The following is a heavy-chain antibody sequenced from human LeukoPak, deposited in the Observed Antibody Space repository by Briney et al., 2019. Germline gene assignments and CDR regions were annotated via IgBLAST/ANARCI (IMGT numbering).Heavy chain of an antibody. CDR2: IYSDGGT. V-gene: IGHV3-66*01. D-gene: IGHD5-24*01. Sequence: PGGSLRLSCAASGFTVSNNYMSWVRQAPGKGLEWVSVIYSDGGTFYSDSVKGRFTISRDNSKNTLYLQINSLRAEDTAVYYCARDRDGYSHWGQGTLVTVSS. J-gene: IGHJ4*02. CDR3: ARDRDGYSH. CDR1: GFTVSNNY.